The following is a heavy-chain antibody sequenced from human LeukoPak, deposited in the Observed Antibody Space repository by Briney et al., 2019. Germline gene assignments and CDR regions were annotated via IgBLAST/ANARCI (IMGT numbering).Heavy chain of an antibody. V-gene: IGHV1-2*02. CDR3: ARDSDDFWSGYTHY. CDR2: INPNSGGT. Sequence: ASVKVSCKASGYIFTGYYMHWVRQAPGQGLEWMGWINPNSGGTNYAQKFQGRVTMTRDTSISTAYMELSRLRSDDTAVYYCARDSDDFWSGYTHYWGQGTLVTVSS. J-gene: IGHJ4*02. D-gene: IGHD3-3*01. CDR1: GYIFTGYY.